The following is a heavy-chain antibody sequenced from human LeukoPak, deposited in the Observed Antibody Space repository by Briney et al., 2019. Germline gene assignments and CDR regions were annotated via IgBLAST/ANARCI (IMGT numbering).Heavy chain of an antibody. D-gene: IGHD2-2*01. CDR2: ISSSSSYI. J-gene: IGHJ5*02. V-gene: IGHV3-21*01. CDR1: GFSFSSYS. Sequence: GGSLRLSCAASGFSFSSYSMNWVRQAPGKGLEWVSSISSSSSYIYYADSVKGRFTISRDNAKNSLYLQMNSLRAEDTAVYYCARGGVVVPAARVSWFDPWGQGTLVTVSS. CDR3: ARGGVVVPAARVSWFDP.